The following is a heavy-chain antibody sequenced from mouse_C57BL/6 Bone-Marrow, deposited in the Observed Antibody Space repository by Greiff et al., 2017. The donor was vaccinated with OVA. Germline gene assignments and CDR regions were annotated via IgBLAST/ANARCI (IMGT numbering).Heavy chain of an antibody. CDR2: ISSGGSYT. D-gene: IGHD2-3*01. Sequence: EVQGVESGGDLVKPGGSLKLSCAASGFTFSSYGMSWVRQTPDKRLEWVATISSGGSYTYYPDSVKGRFTISGDNAKNTLYLQMSSLKSEDTAMYYCARPDGYFSWFAYWGQGTLVTVSA. CDR3: ARPDGYFSWFAY. J-gene: IGHJ3*01. V-gene: IGHV5-6*01. CDR1: GFTFSSYG.